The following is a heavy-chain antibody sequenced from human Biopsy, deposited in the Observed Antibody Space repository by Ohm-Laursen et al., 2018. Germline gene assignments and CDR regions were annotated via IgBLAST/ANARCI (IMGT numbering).Heavy chain of an antibody. CDR3: ARGPSGVATIG. CDR2: VTTTSSYI. J-gene: IGHJ4*02. CDR1: GFDFSDYS. Sequence: GSLRLSCSASGFDFSDYSMSWVRQAPGKGLEWVSSVTTTSSYIYYADSVTGRFTISRDNAKNSLYLQMNSLRAEDTAVYYCARGPSGVATIGRGQGTLVTVSS. V-gene: IGHV3-21*01. D-gene: IGHD5-24*01.